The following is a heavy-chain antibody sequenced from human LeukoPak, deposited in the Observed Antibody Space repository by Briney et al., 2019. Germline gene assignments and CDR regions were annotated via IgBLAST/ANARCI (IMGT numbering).Heavy chain of an antibody. CDR2: IYSGGST. V-gene: IGHV3-53*01. J-gene: IGHJ4*02. CDR1: GFTVSSNY. CDR3: VGDLATIEGYYFDY. Sequence: PGGSLRLSCAASGFTVSSNYMSWVRQAPGKGLEWVSVIYSGGSTYYADSVRGRFTISIDNSKNTLYLQMNSLRAEDTAAYYCVGDLATIEGYYFDYWGQGTLVIVSS. D-gene: IGHD5-12*01.